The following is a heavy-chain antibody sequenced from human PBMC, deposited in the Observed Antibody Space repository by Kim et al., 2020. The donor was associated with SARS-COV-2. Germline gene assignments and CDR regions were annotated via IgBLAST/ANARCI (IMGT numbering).Heavy chain of an antibody. CDR1: GFTFSSYS. CDR3: ARDDASRYSSAWYRANWYFDL. J-gene: IGHJ2*01. D-gene: IGHD6-19*01. V-gene: IGHV3-21*01. Sequence: GGSLRLSCEASGFTFSSYSMNWVRQAPGKGLEWVSSISSSSSYMYYADSVKGRFTISRDNAKNSLYLQMNSLRAEDTAVYYCARDDASRYSSAWYRANWYFDLWGRGTLVTVSS. CDR2: ISSSSSYM.